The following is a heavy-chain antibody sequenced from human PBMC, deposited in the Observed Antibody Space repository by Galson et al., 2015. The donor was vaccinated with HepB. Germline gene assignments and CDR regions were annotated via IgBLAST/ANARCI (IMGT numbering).Heavy chain of an antibody. CDR3: AREGRYYYDSSGYYYYYYMDV. D-gene: IGHD3-22*01. V-gene: IGHV1-2*02. J-gene: IGHJ6*03. CDR1: GYTFTGYY. CDR2: INPNSGGT. Sequence: SVKVSCKASGYTFTGYYMHWVRQAPGQGLEWMGWINPNSGGTNYAQKFQGRVTMTRDTSISTAYMELSRLRSDDTAVYYCAREGRYYYDSSGYYYYYYMDVWGKGTTVTVSS.